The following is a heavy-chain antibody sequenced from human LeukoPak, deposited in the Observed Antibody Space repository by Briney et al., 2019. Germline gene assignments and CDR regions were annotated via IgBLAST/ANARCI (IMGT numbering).Heavy chain of an antibody. V-gene: IGHV3-23*01. CDR1: GFTFSNYA. CDR2: ISVSGNT. Sequence: GGSLRLSCAAAGFTFSNYAMSWVRQAPGKGLEWVSAISVSGNTYNADSVKGRFTISRDSSKNTLYLKMNRLRAEDAAVYYCAKAPVTTCSGAYCYPFDYWGQGTLVTVSS. CDR3: AKAPVTTCSGAYCYPFDY. J-gene: IGHJ4*02. D-gene: IGHD2-21*01.